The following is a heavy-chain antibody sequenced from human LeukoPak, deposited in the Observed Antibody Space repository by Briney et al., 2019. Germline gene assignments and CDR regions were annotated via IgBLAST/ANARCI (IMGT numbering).Heavy chain of an antibody. V-gene: IGHV3-15*01. CDR3: TTAREWLVGWDAFDI. CDR1: GFTFSNAW. Sequence: GGSLRLSCAASGFTFSNAWMSWVRQAPEKGLEWVGRIKSKTDGGTTDYAAPVKGRFTISRDDSKNTLYLQMNSLKTEDTAVYYCTTAREWLVGWDAFDIWGQGTMVTVSS. J-gene: IGHJ3*02. D-gene: IGHD6-19*01. CDR2: IKSKTDGGTT.